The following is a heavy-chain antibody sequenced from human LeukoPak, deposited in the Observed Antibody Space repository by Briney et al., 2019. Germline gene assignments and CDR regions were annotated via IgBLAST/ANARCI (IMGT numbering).Heavy chain of an antibody. Sequence: GGSLRLSCAASGFTFSSYSMNWVRQAPGKGLEWVSYISSSGSTIYYADSVKGRFTISRDNAKNSLYLQMNSLRAEDTAVYYCARAPRGFGELSRHYYGMDVWGQGTTVTVSS. CDR1: GFTFSSYS. V-gene: IGHV3-48*04. CDR3: ARAPRGFGELSRHYYGMDV. D-gene: IGHD3-10*01. CDR2: ISSSGSTI. J-gene: IGHJ6*02.